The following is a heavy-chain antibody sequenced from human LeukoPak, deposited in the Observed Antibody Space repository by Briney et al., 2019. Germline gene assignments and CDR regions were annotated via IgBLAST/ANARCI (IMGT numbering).Heavy chain of an antibody. J-gene: IGHJ4*02. CDR3: ARGGNYANY. CDR1: GYSFTSYA. CDR2: IHAGNGNT. Sequence: GASVKVSCKASGYSFTSYAMHWVRQAPGQRLEWMGWIHAGNGNTYYSQEFQGSVTITRDTSASTAYMELSSLRSEDTAVYYCARGGNYANYWGQGTLVTVSS. V-gene: IGHV1-3*03. D-gene: IGHD1-7*01.